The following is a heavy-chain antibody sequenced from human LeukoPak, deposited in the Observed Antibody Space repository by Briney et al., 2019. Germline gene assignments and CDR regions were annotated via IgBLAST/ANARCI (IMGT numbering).Heavy chain of an antibody. CDR3: ARGQKYKYGYTVTELGSGYFDY. Sequence: SETLSLTCSVSGGSISSYYWSWIRQPPGKGLEWIGYIYYSGRTNYNPSLKSRVTISVDTSKNQFSLTLGSVTAADTAVYYCARGQKYKYGYTVTELGSGYFDYWGQGTLVTVSS. CDR1: GGSISSYY. V-gene: IGHV4-59*01. CDR2: IYYSGRT. D-gene: IGHD5-18*01. J-gene: IGHJ4*02.